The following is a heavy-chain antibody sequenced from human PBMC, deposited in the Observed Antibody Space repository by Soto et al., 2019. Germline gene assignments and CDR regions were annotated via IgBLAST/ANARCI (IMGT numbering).Heavy chain of an antibody. V-gene: IGHV4-31*03. D-gene: IGHD3-22*01. J-gene: IGHJ4*02. CDR1: GGSISSGGYY. CDR3: ERDRGSDSSIGLYY. CDR2: IYYSGST. Sequence: LSLTCTVSGGSISSGGYYWSWIRQHPGKGLEWIGYIYYSGSTYYNPSLKSRVTISADTSKIQFSLKLSSVTAADTAVYYCERDRGSDSSIGLYYWGQGTLVPVSS.